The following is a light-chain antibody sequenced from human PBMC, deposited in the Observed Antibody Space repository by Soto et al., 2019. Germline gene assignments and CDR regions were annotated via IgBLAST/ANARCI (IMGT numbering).Light chain of an antibody. V-gene: IGKV3-11*01. CDR3: QQRSDWPPLS. CDR1: QGISSY. J-gene: IGKJ4*01. Sequence: TQSPSSFSASTGDRVTITCRASQGISSYLAWYQQKLGQAPRLLIYDASNRATGIPARFSGSGSGTDFTLTISSLEPEDFAVYYCQQRSDWPPLSFGGGTQVEIK. CDR2: DAS.